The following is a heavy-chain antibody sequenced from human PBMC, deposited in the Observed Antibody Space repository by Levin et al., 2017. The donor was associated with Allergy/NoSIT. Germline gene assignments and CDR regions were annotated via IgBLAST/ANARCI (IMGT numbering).Heavy chain of an antibody. Sequence: GESLKISCAASGFTVSSNYMSWVRQAPGKGLEWVSVIYSGGSTYYADSVQGRFTISRDNSKNTLYLQMNSLRAEDTDVYYCARPSMVQGVDDAFDIWGQGTMVTVSS. CDR2: IYSGGST. J-gene: IGHJ3*02. D-gene: IGHD3-10*01. CDR3: ARPSMVQGVDDAFDI. CDR1: GFTVSSNY. V-gene: IGHV3-53*01.